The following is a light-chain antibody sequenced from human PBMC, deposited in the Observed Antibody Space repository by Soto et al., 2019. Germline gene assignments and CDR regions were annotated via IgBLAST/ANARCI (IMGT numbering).Light chain of an antibody. V-gene: IGLV2-23*01. CDR3: CSYAGSSTYV. Sequence: HSALTQPASVSGSPGQSITISCTGTSSDVGSYNLVSWYQHHPGKAPELMIYAGSERPSGVSNRFSGSKSGNTASLTISGLQAEDEADYYCCSYAGSSTYVFGTGTKVTVL. CDR1: SSDVGSYNL. J-gene: IGLJ1*01. CDR2: AGS.